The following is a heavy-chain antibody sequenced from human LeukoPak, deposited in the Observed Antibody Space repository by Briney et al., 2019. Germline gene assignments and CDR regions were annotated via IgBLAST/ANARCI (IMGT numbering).Heavy chain of an antibody. CDR3: ARDSPLRGCVDY. D-gene: IGHD6-19*01. J-gene: IGHJ4*02. CDR2: INPSGGST. CDR1: GYTFTSYY. V-gene: IGHV1-46*01. Sequence: ASVKVSCKASGYTFTSYYMHWVRQAPGQGLEWMGIINPSGGSTSYAQKFQGRVTMTRDTTTSTVYMELSSLRSEDTAVYYCARDSPLRGCVDYWGQGTLVTVSS.